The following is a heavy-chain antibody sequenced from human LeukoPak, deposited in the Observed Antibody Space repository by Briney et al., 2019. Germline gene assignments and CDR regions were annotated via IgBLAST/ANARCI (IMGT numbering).Heavy chain of an antibody. Sequence: GGSLRLSCAGSGFSFSIYARGWVRQTPGKGLEWVAVIGSGSVDKHYADTVRGRFDISRDNSKNRLFLQMNSLRVEDSGVYYCAKRVPLTVLDSWGQGTLVTVSS. D-gene: IGHD3-3*01. CDR2: IGSGSVDK. CDR3: AKRVPLTVLDS. CDR1: GFSFSIYA. J-gene: IGHJ5*01. V-gene: IGHV3-23*01.